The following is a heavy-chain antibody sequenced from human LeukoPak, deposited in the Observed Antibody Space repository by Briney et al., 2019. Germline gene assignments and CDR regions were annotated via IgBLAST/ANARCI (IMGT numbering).Heavy chain of an antibody. CDR2: IIPIFGTA. D-gene: IGHD6-19*01. J-gene: IGHJ3*02. Sequence: SVKVSCKASGGTFSSYAISWVRQAPGQGLEWMGGIIPIFGTANYAQKFQGRVTMTEDTSTDTAYMELSSLRSEDTAVYYCATLSEQWLAEPAGAFDIWGQGTMVTVSS. CDR1: GGTFSSYA. V-gene: IGHV1-69*06. CDR3: ATLSEQWLAEPAGAFDI.